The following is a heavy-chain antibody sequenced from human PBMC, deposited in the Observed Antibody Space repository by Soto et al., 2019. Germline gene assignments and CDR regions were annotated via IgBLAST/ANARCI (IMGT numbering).Heavy chain of an antibody. CDR3: ARAVGDPLYYLDY. V-gene: IGHV4-59*08. CDR1: SDSISSYY. J-gene: IGHJ4*02. Sequence: QVQVQESGPGLVRPSETLSLTCTVSSDSISSYYWIWIRQSPGKGLEWIGYTDYSGNTNYNPSLKSRVTISGDTSKNQFSLRLSSVTAADAAVYYCARAVGDPLYYLDYWGQGTLVTVSS. D-gene: IGHD6-19*01. CDR2: TDYSGNT.